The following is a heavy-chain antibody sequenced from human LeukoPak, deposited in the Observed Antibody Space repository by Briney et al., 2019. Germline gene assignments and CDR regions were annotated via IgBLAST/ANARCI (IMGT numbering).Heavy chain of an antibody. J-gene: IGHJ3*02. D-gene: IGHD4-23*01. CDR1: GFTFSSYS. Sequence: GGSLRLSCAASGFTFSSYSMNWVRQAPGKGLEWVSYISSSSSTIYYADSVKGRFTISRDNAKNSLYLQMNSLRAEDTAVYYCTTIGSDSTVDDAFDIWGQGTMVTVSS. CDR2: ISSSSSTI. CDR3: TTIGSDSTVDDAFDI. V-gene: IGHV3-48*04.